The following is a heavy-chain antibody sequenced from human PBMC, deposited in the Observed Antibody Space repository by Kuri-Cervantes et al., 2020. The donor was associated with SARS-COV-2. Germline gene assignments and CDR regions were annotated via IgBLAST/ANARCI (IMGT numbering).Heavy chain of an antibody. CDR3: ASLTVSGTRGLDY. V-gene: IGHV3-7*01. J-gene: IGHJ4*02. CDR1: GFTFSSCW. D-gene: IGHD6-19*01. CDR2: IKHDGSDK. Sequence: GESLKISCAASGFTFSSCWMTWVRQAPGKGLEWVANIKHDGSDKFYVDSVKGRFTISRDNAKNSLYLQMNNLRVDDGAVYYCASLTVSGTRGLDYWGQGALVTVSS.